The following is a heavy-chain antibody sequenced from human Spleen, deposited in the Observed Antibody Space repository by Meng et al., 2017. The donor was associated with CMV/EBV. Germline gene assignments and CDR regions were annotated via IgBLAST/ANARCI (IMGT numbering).Heavy chain of an antibody. CDR2: VYYRGST. V-gene: IGHV4-39*07. Sequence: SETLSLTCTVSGASISDSAYYWGWIRQPPGEGLEWIGSVYYRGSTYSNPSLKSRVTMSIDTSKNQFSLKLRSVTAADTAVYYCARDLGYGFAFDVWGQGTMVTV. D-gene: IGHD5-18*01. CDR1: GASISDSAYY. J-gene: IGHJ3*01. CDR3: ARDLGYGFAFDV.